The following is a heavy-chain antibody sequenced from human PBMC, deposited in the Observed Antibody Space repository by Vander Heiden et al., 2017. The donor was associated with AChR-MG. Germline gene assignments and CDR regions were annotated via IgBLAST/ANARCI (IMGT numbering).Heavy chain of an antibody. CDR1: GYIFTSHH. V-gene: IGHV1-46*03. J-gene: IGHJ6*02. CDR3: ARGGRQFSSSWLYYYYYYGMDV. D-gene: IGHD6-13*01. Sequence: QVQLVQSGAEVKKPGASVKVSCKSSGYIFTSHHMHWVRQAPGQGLGWMGIINPSGGSTSYAQKFQGRVTMTRDTSTGTVYMELSRLRSEDTAVYYCARGGRQFSSSWLYYYYYYGMDVWGQGTTVTVSS. CDR2: INPSGGST.